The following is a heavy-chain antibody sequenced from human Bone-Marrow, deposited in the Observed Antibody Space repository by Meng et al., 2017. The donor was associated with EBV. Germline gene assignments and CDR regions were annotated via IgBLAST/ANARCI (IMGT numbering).Heavy chain of an antibody. CDR2: ISYDDGSYR. CDR1: GFAFRKHA. V-gene: IGHV3-30-3*01. J-gene: IGHJ4*02. D-gene: IGHD3-10*01. CDR3: TRGGLFGELLFPGDY. Sequence: QGPRVESGGGVVPPGTSLRLSCAASGFAFRKHAMHWVRQAPGKGLEWVALISYDDGSYRDSADSVKGRFTIFRDNSKNTLYLQMNYLRSEDTAVYYCTRGGLFGELLFPGDYWGPGTLVTVSS.